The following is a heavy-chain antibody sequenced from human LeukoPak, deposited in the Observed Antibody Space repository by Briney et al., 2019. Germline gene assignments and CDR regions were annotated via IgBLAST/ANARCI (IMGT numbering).Heavy chain of an antibody. J-gene: IGHJ4*02. CDR3: ARVSTVTTRTFDY. V-gene: IGHV4-31*03. CDR2: IYYSGST. Sequence: SSETLSLTCTVSGGSISSGGYYWSWIRQHPGKGLEWIGYIYYSGSTYYNPSLKSRVTISVDTSKNQFSLKLSSVTAADTAVYYCARVSTVTTRTFDYWGQGTLVTVSS. D-gene: IGHD4-17*01. CDR1: GGSISSGGYY.